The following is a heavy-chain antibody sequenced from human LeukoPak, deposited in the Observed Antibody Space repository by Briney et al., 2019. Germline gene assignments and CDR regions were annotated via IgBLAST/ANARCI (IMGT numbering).Heavy chain of an antibody. CDR3: ATDPGRSWKADY. V-gene: IGHV3-48*02. J-gene: IGHJ4*02. CDR1: GFTFRSYS. Sequence: GGSLRLSCAASGFTFRSYSMNWVRQAPGKGLEWVSYISSSSSTVYYADSVKGRFTISRDNAKNSLYLQMNSLRDEDTAVYYCATDPGRSWKADYWGQGTLVTVSS. CDR2: ISSSSSTV. D-gene: IGHD6-13*01.